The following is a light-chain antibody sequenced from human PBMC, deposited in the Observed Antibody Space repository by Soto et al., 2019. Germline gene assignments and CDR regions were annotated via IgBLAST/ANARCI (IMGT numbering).Light chain of an antibody. Sequence: QSALTQPASVSGSPGQSITISCTGTSSDVGGYNYVSRYQHHPGKAPKLIIYDVSNRPSGVSIRFSGSKSDNTASLTISGLQPEDEADYHCSSYTTSNTRQIVFGTGTKLTVL. CDR1: SSDVGGYNY. CDR2: DVS. J-gene: IGLJ1*01. CDR3: SSYTTSNTRQIV. V-gene: IGLV2-14*03.